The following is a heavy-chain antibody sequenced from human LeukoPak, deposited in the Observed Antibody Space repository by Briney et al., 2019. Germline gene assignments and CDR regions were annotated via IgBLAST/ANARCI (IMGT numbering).Heavy chain of an antibody. D-gene: IGHD2-2*01. CDR3: ARVGCSSTSCPFDY. CDR2: IYYSGST. J-gene: IGHJ4*02. CDR1: GGSISSYY. Sequence: PSETLSLTCAVSGGSISSYYWSWIRQPPGKGLEWIGYIYYSGSTNYNPSLKSRVTISVDTSKNQFSLKLSSVTAADTAVCYCARVGCSSTSCPFDYWGQGTLVTVSS. V-gene: IGHV4-59*01.